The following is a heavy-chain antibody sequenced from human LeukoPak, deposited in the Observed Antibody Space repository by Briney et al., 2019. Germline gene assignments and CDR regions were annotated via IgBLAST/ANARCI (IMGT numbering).Heavy chain of an antibody. CDR1: GFTFSSYG. V-gene: IGHV3-30*18. J-gene: IGHJ4*02. CDR3: AKDRPGESLGEWGTLSDY. D-gene: IGHD3-10*01. Sequence: GGSLRLSCAASGFTFSSYGMHWVRQAPGKELEWVAVISYDGRNKYYTESVKGRFTVSRDDPKNTLYLQMNSLRAEDTAVYHCAKDRPGESLGEWGTLSDYWGQGTLVTVSS. CDR2: ISYDGRNK.